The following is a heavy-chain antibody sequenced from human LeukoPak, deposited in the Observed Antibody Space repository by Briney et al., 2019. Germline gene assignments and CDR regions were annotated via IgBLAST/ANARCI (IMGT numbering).Heavy chain of an antibody. Sequence: ASVKVSCKASGYTVTNYGISWVRQAPGQGLEWMGWISAYNGYTDYAQKFQFRVTMTTDTSTSTAYMELRSLRSDDTAVYYCARDKAVTTEVTQHFQHWGQGTLVTVSS. J-gene: IGHJ1*01. CDR2: ISAYNGYT. CDR1: GYTVTNYG. D-gene: IGHD4-23*01. V-gene: IGHV1-18*01. CDR3: ARDKAVTTEVTQHFQH.